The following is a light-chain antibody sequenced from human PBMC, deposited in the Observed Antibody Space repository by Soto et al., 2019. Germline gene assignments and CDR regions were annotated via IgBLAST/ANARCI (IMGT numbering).Light chain of an antibody. V-gene: IGKV3-20*01. CDR2: GAS. Sequence: EFVLTDSPGTLSLSPWEIATLSCRAGQSVSSNYLAWYQQKPGQAPRLLIYGASSRATGIPDKFSGSGSGTDFTLTIDGLEPEDFAVYYCQQYGYSPITFGQGTRLEIK. J-gene: IGKJ5*01. CDR1: QSVSSNY. CDR3: QQYGYSPIT.